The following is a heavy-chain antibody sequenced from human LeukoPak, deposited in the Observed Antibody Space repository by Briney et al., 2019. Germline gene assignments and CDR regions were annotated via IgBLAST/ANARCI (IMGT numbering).Heavy chain of an antibody. J-gene: IGHJ4*02. CDR2: ISDSGDST. D-gene: IGHD3-10*01. CDR1: GFIFSSYA. CDR3: GSGSYSDY. Sequence: GGSLRLSCAASGFIFSSYAMTWVRQAPGKGLEWVSVISDSGDSTYYADSVKGRFAISRDNSKNTLYLQMNSLRVEDTAVYYCGSGSYSDYWGQGTLVTVSS. V-gene: IGHV3-23*01.